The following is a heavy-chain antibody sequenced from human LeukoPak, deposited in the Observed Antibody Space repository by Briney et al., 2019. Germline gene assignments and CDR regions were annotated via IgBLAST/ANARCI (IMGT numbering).Heavy chain of an antibody. CDR3: AKEGRSPTPGY. Sequence: PSETLSLTCTVSGGSISSYYWSWIRQPAGKGLEWIGRISTSGNNYNPSLKSRVTMSVDTSKNQFSLRLTSVTAADTAVYYCAKEGRSPTPGYWGQGTLVTVSS. J-gene: IGHJ4*02. D-gene: IGHD2-15*01. CDR1: GGSISSYY. CDR2: ISTSGN. V-gene: IGHV4-4*07.